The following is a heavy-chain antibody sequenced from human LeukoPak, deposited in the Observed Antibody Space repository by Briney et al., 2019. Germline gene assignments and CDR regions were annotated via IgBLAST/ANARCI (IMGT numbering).Heavy chain of an antibody. CDR3: ARDQYDFWSGYYPYYYYGMDV. V-gene: IGHV3-74*01. Sequence: GGSLRLSCAASGFTFSSYWMHWVRQAPGKGLVWVSRINSDGSSTSYADSVRGRFTISRDNAKNTLYLQMNSLRAEDTAVYYCARDQYDFWSGYYPYYYYGMDVWGQGTTVTVSS. CDR1: GFTFSSYW. CDR2: INSDGSST. D-gene: IGHD3-3*01. J-gene: IGHJ6*02.